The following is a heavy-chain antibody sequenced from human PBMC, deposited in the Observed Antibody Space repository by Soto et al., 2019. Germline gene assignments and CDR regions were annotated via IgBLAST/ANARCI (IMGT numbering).Heavy chain of an antibody. CDR1: GGSISSYY. CDR3: ARLGESSYGYAPFDY. V-gene: IGHV4-59*08. Sequence: PSETLSLTCTVSGGSISSYYWSWIRQPPGKGLEWIGYIYYSGSTNYNPSLKSRVTISVDTSKNQFSLKLSSVTAADTAVYYCARLGESSYGYAPFDYWGQGTLVTVSS. CDR2: IYYSGST. D-gene: IGHD5-18*01. J-gene: IGHJ4*02.